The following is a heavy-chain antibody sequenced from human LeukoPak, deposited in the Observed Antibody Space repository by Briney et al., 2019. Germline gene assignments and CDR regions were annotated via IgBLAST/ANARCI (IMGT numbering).Heavy chain of an antibody. D-gene: IGHD3-9*01. J-gene: IGHJ1*01. V-gene: IGHV3-48*04. Sequence: PGGSLRLSCAVSGSDFSSHNFHWVRQAPGKGLEWVSFISRNSRTTYYADSVKGRFTISRDDAKNLVYLQMNSLGAEDTAVYYCARDGHYDILTGYFQDWGQGTLVTVSS. CDR1: GSDFSSHN. CDR3: ARDGHYDILTGYFQD. CDR2: ISRNSRTT.